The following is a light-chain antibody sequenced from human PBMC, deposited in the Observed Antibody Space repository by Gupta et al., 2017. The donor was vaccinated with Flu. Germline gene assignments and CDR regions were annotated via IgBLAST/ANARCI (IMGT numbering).Light chain of an antibody. CDR1: QSVSSN. Sequence: EIVLTQPPATLSVSSGERATLSCRASQSVSSNLAWIQQKPGQAPRLLIYGASTRVTDIPARFSGSGSGTEFTLTISSLQSEDVAVYYCQQYNHWPSVWTFGQGTTVEIK. CDR3: QQYNHWPSVWT. CDR2: GAS. V-gene: IGKV3-15*01. J-gene: IGKJ1*01.